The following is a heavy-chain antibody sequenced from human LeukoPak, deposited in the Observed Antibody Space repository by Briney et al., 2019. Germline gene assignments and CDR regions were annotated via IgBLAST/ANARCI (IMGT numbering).Heavy chain of an antibody. J-gene: IGHJ4*02. V-gene: IGHV3-66*01. CDR1: RFIVTDNH. D-gene: IGHD6-19*01. CDR2: IYNGDRT. Sequence: GGSLRLSCTASRFIVTDNHMNWVRQAPGKGLEWVSVIYNGDRTSYADSVKDRFTISRDNAKNTLYLQMNSLRAEDTAMYYCVRDRPVAGIDYWGQGTLVTVSS. CDR3: VRDRPVAGIDY.